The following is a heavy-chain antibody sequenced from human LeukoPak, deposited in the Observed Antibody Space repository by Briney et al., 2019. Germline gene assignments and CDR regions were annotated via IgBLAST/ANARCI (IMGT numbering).Heavy chain of an antibody. CDR2: IYYSGST. Sequence: SETLSLTCTVSGGSISSYYWSWIRQPPGKGLEWIGYIYYSGSTNYNPSLKSRVTISVDTSKNQFSLKLSSVTAADTAVYYCARAGYYYYGMDVWGQGTTVTVSS. CDR1: GGSISSYY. V-gene: IGHV4-59*01. J-gene: IGHJ6*02. CDR3: ARAGYYYYGMDV.